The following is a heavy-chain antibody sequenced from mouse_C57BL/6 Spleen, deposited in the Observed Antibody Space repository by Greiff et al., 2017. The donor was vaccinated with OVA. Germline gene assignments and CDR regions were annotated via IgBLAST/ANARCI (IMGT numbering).Heavy chain of an antibody. Sequence: QVQLKESGAELVKPGASVKISCKASGYAFSSYWMNWVKQRPGKGLEWIGQIYPGDGDTNYNGKFKDKATLTADKSFSTAYMQLTSLTSEDSAVYFCARGTGFAYWGQGTLVTVSA. D-gene: IGHD4-1*01. CDR3: ARGTGFAY. V-gene: IGHV1-80*01. J-gene: IGHJ3*01. CDR2: IYPGDGDT. CDR1: GYAFSSYW.